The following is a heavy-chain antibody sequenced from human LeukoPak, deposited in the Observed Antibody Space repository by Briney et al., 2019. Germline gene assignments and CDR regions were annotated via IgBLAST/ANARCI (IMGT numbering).Heavy chain of an antibody. Sequence: ASVKVSCKASGGTFTSYAISWVRQAPGQGRDWMGGTIPIFGTANHAQRFKGRVTITADESTSTAYMELSSLRSEDTAVYYCARPGPYDFWSGYYIPLDYWGQGTLVTVSS. CDR3: ARPGPYDFWSGYYIPLDY. D-gene: IGHD3-3*01. V-gene: IGHV1-69*13. J-gene: IGHJ4*02. CDR1: GGTFTSYA. CDR2: TIPIFGTA.